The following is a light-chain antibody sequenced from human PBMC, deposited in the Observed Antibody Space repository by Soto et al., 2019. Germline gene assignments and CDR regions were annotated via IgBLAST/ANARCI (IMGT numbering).Light chain of an antibody. CDR1: QSVSSSY. CDR2: GAS. CDR3: QQDYNLRT. J-gene: IGKJ2*01. V-gene: IGKV3D-7*01. Sequence: PGERVTLSCRAIQSVSSSYLTWYQQKPGQAPRLLIYGASTRATGIPARFSGSGSGTDFTLTISSLQPEDFAVYYCQQDYNLRTFGQGTKLEIK.